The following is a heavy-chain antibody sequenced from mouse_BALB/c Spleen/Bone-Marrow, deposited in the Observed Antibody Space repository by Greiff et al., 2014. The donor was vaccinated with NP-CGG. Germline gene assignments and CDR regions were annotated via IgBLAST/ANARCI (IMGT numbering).Heavy chain of an antibody. V-gene: IGHV1-7*01. CDR1: GYTFTSYW. D-gene: IGHD1-1*01. Sequence: VQRVESGAELAKPGASVKMSCKASGYTFTSYWMHWVKQRPGQGLEWIGYINPSTGYTEYNQKFKDKATLTADKSPSTAYMQLSGLTSEDSAVYYCARQITTVDYAMDYWGQGTSVTVSS. J-gene: IGHJ4*01. CDR3: ARQITTVDYAMDY. CDR2: INPSTGYT.